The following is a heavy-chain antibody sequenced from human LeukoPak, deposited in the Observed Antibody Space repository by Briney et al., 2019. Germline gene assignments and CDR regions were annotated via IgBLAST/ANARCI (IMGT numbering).Heavy chain of an antibody. Sequence: SETLSLTCTVSGYSTSSGYYWGWIRPPPGKGLEWIGSIYHSGITFYNPSLKIRVSISVDTSKNQFSLKLSSVTAADTAVYYCARGLDVATIVYWGQGTLVTVSS. CDR3: ARGLDVATIVY. D-gene: IGHD5-12*01. CDR1: GYSTSSGYY. J-gene: IGHJ4*02. V-gene: IGHV4-38-2*02. CDR2: IYHSGIT.